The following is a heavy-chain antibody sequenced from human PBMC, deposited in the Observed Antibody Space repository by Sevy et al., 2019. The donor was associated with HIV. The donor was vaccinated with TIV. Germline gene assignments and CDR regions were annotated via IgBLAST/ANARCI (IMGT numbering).Heavy chain of an antibody. Sequence: SQTLSLTCAISGDSVSSNSAAWNWIRQSPSRGLEWLGRTYYRSKGYNEYAVSVKSRITINPDTSKKQFSLQLNSVTPQETAVYYCARAGYYGSETRLYFFDYWGQGTLVTVS. J-gene: IGHJ4*02. V-gene: IGHV6-1*01. CDR1: GDSVSSNSAA. CDR3: ARAGYYGSETRLYFFDY. D-gene: IGHD3-10*01. CDR2: TYYRSKGYN.